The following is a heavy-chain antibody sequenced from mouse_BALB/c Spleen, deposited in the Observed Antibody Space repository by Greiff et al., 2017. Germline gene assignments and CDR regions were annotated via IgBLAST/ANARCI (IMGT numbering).Heavy chain of an antibody. J-gene: IGHJ3*01. V-gene: IGHV1-80*01. D-gene: IGHD1-2*01. Sequence: VQLQQSGAELVRPGSSVKISCKASGYTFISYWMNWVKQRPGQGLEWIGQIYPGDDDTNYNGKFKGKATLTADKSSSTAYMQLSSLTSEDSAVYFCATTTATFAYWGQGTLVTVSA. CDR2: IYPGDDDT. CDR1: GYTFISYW. CDR3: ATTTATFAY.